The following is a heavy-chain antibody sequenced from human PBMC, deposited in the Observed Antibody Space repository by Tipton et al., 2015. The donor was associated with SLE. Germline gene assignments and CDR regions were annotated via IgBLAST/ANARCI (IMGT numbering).Heavy chain of an antibody. V-gene: IGHV3-30*02. CDR3: AKGGDYFDNSGYYYVGY. CDR1: GFTFRSYG. CDR2: IRYDGSDK. D-gene: IGHD3-22*01. Sequence: SLRLSCAASGFTFRSYGMHWVRQAPGKGLEWVAFIRYDGSDKYYADSVKGRFTISRDNSKNTLYLQMNSLRAEDTAVYYCAKGGDYFDNSGYYYVGYWGQGTLVTVSS. J-gene: IGHJ4*02.